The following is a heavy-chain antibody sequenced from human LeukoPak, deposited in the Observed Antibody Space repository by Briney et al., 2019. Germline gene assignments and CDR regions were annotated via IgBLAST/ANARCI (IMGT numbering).Heavy chain of an antibody. CDR3: AKDNRGGYCSSTSCYAWFDP. D-gene: IGHD2-2*01. J-gene: IGHJ5*02. CDR1: GSTFDDYA. CDR2: ISGDGGST. V-gene: IGHV3-43*02. Sequence: GGSLRLSCAASGSTFDDYAMHWVRQAPGKGLEWVSLISGDGGSTYYADSVKGRFTISRDNSKNSLYLQMNSLRTEDTALYYCAKDNRGGYCSSTSCYAWFDPWGQGTLVTVSS.